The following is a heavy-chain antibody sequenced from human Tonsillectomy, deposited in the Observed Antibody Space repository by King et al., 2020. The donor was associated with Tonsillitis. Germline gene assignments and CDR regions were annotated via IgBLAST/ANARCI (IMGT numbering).Heavy chain of an antibody. CDR3: AKTPGSFDYSFDK. CDR1: GFTFSSFT. Sequence: VQLVESGGGLVKPGGSLRLSCAASGFTFSSFTMNWVRQAPGRGLEWVSSISSRSEHIFYADSLEGRFTISRDNAKNLLYLQMNSLRAEDTAVYFCAKTPGSFDYSFDKWGQGTPVTVSS. D-gene: IGHD3-10*01. J-gene: IGHJ4*02. CDR2: ISSRSEHI. V-gene: IGHV3-21*06.